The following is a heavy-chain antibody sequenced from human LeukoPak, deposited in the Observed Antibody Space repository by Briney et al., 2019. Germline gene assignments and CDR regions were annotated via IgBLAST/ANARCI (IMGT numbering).Heavy chain of an antibody. CDR1: GGTFSSYA. D-gene: IGHD2-15*01. V-gene: IGHV1-69*04. J-gene: IGHJ6*02. CDR2: SIPILGIA. CDR3: AKDCSGGSCYSSHYYYGMDV. Sequence: SVKVSCKASGGTFSSYAISWVRQAPGQGLEWMGRSIPILGIANYAQKFQGRVTITADKSTSTAYMELSSLRSEDTAVYYCAKDCSGGSCYSSHYYYGMDVWGQGTTVTVSS.